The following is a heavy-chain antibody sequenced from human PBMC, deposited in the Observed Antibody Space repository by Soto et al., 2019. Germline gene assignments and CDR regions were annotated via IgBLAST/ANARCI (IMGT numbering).Heavy chain of an antibody. Sequence: GASVKVSCKASGYTFTGYYTHWVRQAPGQGLEWMGWINPNSGGTNYAQKFQGRVTMTRDTSISTAYMELSRLRSDDTAVYYCARDYPSSSWYYYYYYGMDVWGQGTTVTVSS. CDR2: INPNSGGT. CDR1: GYTFTGYY. J-gene: IGHJ6*02. CDR3: ARDYPSSSWYYYYYYGMDV. V-gene: IGHV1-2*02. D-gene: IGHD6-13*01.